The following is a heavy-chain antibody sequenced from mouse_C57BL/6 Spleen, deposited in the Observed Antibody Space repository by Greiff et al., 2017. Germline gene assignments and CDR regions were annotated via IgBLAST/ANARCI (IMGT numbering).Heavy chain of an antibody. V-gene: IGHV1-62-2*01. CDR2: FYPGSGSI. J-gene: IGHJ4*01. D-gene: IGHD1-1*01. CDR3: ARHEGAVVATGSAMDY. CDR1: GYTFTEYT. Sequence: VQLQESGAELVKPGASVKLSCKASGYTFTEYTIHWVKQRSGQGLEWIGWFYPGSGSIKYNEKFKDKATLTADKSSSTVYMELSRLTSEDSAVYFCARHEGAVVATGSAMDYWGQGTSVTVSS.